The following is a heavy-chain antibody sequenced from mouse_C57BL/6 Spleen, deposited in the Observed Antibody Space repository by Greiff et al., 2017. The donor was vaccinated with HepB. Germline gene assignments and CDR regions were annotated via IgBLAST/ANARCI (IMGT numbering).Heavy chain of an antibody. V-gene: IGHV1-61*01. CDR1: GYTFTSYW. CDR2: IYPSDSET. D-gene: IGHD4-1*01. CDR3: ARSELGRGDY. Sequence: QVQLQQPGAELVRPGSSVKLSCKASGYTFTSYWMDWVKQRPGQGLEWIGNIYPSDSETHYNQKFKDKATLTVDKSSSTAYMQLSSLTSEDSAVYYCARSELGRGDYWGQGTTLTVSS. J-gene: IGHJ2*01.